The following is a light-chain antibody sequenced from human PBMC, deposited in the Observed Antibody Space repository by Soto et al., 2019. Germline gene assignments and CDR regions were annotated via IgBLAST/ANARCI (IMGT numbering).Light chain of an antibody. J-gene: IGKJ5*01. CDR3: QHCGDSART. CDR2: ATS. CDR1: RSVGSLY. Sequence: EIVLTQSPGTGCLSPGERPTLPARPRRSVGSLYLAWYQQNAGQARRLLMYATSSRATGIPDWFSGRGSGADFTITSSRLEPEDFAVYYCQHCGDSARTFGPGTRLEIK. V-gene: IGKV3-20*01.